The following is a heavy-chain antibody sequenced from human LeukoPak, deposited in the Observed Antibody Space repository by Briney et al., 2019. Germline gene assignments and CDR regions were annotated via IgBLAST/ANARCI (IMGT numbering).Heavy chain of an antibody. CDR3: ASCLFDYYYFDQ. CDR2: IYHSGTT. V-gene: IGHV4-4*02. J-gene: IGHJ4*02. CDR1: CDSITSHNW. D-gene: IGHD3-10*01. Sequence: SETLSLTCAVSCDSITSHNWWSWVRQSPGKGLEWIGEIYHSGTTNYSPSLKSRVTISVDKSKNQLSLRLTSVTAADTAVYFCASCLFDYYYFDQWGQGTLVTVSS.